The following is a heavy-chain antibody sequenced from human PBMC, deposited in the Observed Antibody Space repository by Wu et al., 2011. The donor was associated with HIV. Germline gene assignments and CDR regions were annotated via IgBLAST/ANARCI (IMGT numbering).Heavy chain of an antibody. V-gene: IGHV1-18*01. D-gene: IGHD3-10*01. J-gene: IGHJ6*03. CDR1: GYTFTSYG. CDR3: ARDRHPMVGPWYYYYYMDV. Sequence: FQLEQSGAEVKKPGASVKVSCKTSGYTFTSYGISWVRQAPGQGLEWMGWISADNGDTNYAQKLQGRVTMTTDTSTSTAYMELRSLRFDDTAVYYCARDRHPMVGPWYYYYYMDVWGKGTRSPSP. CDR2: ISADNGDT.